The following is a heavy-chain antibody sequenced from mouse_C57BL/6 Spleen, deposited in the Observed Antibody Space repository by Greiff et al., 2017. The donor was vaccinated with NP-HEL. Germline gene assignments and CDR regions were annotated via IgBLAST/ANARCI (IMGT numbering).Heavy chain of an antibody. J-gene: IGHJ3*01. CDR2: IDPETGGT. V-gene: IGHV1-15*01. CDR3: TRGVYYGNYVPFAY. D-gene: IGHD2-1*01. Sequence: VKLQESGAELVRPGASVTLSCKASGYTFTDYEMHWVKQTPVHGLEWIGAIDPETGGTAYNQKFKGKAILTADKSSSTAYMELRSLTSEDSAVYYCTRGVYYGNYVPFAYWGQGTLVTVSA. CDR1: GYTFTDYE.